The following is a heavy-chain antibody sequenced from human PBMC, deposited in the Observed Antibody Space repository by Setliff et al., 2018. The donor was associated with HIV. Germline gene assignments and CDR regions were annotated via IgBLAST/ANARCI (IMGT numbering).Heavy chain of an antibody. CDR2: IYSSGST. CDR3: ARVGYHGSGRYSFDY. V-gene: IGHV4-4*08. J-gene: IGHJ4*02. Sequence: SETLSLTCTVSGGSISSHCWSWIRQSPGKALEWIGYIYSSGSTYYNPSLKSRVTISLDRSKTQFSLNLSSVTAAETAVYYCARVGYHGSGRYSFDYWGQGTLVTVSS. CDR1: GGSISSHC. D-gene: IGHD3-10*01.